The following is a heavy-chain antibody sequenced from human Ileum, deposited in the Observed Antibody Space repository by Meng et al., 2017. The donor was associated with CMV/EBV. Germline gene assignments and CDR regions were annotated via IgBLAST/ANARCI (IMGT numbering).Heavy chain of an antibody. V-gene: IGHV1-18*04. D-gene: IGHD7-27*01. Sequence: QGHLLQSGAGVEKRGASVKISCKTSGYTFTDHNIGWVRQAPGQGLEWVGWISLGNGQTVYGHKVQGRVTVTTDTSTSTAYMELRSLRSDDTAMYYCARDVWGFDYWGQGTLVTVSS. CDR1: GYTFTDHN. CDR3: ARDVWGFDY. CDR2: ISLGNGQT. J-gene: IGHJ4*02.